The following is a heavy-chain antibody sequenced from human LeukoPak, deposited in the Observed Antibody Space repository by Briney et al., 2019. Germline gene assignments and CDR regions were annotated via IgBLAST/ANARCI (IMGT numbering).Heavy chain of an antibody. D-gene: IGHD3-22*01. J-gene: IGHJ3*02. CDR2: FDPEDGET. CDR3: AANRPYSMIVVVRAFDI. Sequence: GASVKVSCKASGYTFTNYYIHWMRQAPGQGLEWMGGFDPEDGETIYAQKFQGRVTMTEDTSTDTAYMELSSLRSEDTAVYYCAANRPYSMIVVVRAFDIWGQGTMVTVSS. V-gene: IGHV1-24*01. CDR1: GYTFTNYY.